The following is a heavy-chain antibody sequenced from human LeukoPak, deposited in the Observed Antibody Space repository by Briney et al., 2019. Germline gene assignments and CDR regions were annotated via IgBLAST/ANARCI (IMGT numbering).Heavy chain of an antibody. V-gene: IGHV1-69*06. CDR1: GGTFTNYA. D-gene: IGHD2-2*01. J-gene: IGHJ4*02. CDR2: IIPMYGTV. Sequence: SVKVSCKASGGTFTNYAISWVRQAPGQGLEWMGGIIPMYGTVNYAQEFQGRVTITADKSTTTAYMELSSLRSEDTAMYYCAGEAPPNIGYCTTTNCYYFDFWGQGTLVTVSS. CDR3: AGEAPPNIGYCTTTNCYYFDF.